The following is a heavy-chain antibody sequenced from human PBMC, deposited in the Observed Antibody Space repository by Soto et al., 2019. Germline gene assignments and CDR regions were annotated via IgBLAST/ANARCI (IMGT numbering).Heavy chain of an antibody. CDR2: ISSSSSYT. V-gene: IGHV3-11*05. CDR3: ARLYCSGGSCYSLDY. J-gene: IGHJ4*02. CDR1: GFTFSDYY. D-gene: IGHD2-15*01. Sequence: QVQLVESGGGLVKPGGSLRLSCAASGFTFSDYYMSWIRQAPGKGLEWVSYISSSSSYTNYADSVKGRFTISRDNAKNSLYLQMNSLRAEDTAVYYCARLYCSGGSCYSLDYWGQGTLVTVSS.